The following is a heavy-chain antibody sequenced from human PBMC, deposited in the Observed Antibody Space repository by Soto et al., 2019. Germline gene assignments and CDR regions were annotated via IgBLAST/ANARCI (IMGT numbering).Heavy chain of an antibody. V-gene: IGHV3-15*01. D-gene: IGHD2-15*01. Sequence: EVQLVESGGGLVKPGGTLRLSCAASGFTFSNAWMSWVRQAPGKGLEWVGRIKSKTDGGTTDYAAPGKGRFTISRDDSKNTLYLQMNSLKTEDTAVYYCTTDVVVAATAGWRDYWGQGTLVTVSS. CDR3: TTDVVVAATAGWRDY. J-gene: IGHJ4*02. CDR1: GFTFSNAW. CDR2: IKSKTDGGTT.